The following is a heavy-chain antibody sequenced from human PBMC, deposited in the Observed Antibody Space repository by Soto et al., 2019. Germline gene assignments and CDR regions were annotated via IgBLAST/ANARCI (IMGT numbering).Heavy chain of an antibody. CDR3: ARVNRGAFDH. CDR1: GGSIHDYY. CDR2: IFYTGST. V-gene: IGHV4-59*01. Sequence: QVQLQESGPGLVKPSQTLSLTCTVSGGSIHDYYWVWIRQPPGKGLECIGSIFYTGSTDYNPSLKSRVTLSLATSKNQFSRNLSSVTAADTAVYYCARVNRGAFDHWGQGALVTVSS. J-gene: IGHJ4*02.